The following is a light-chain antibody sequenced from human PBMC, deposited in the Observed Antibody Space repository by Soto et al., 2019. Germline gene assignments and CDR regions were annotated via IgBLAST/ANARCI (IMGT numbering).Light chain of an antibody. CDR3: QQYSNYPPT. V-gene: IGKV3-20*01. Sequence: EIVLTQSPGTLSLSPGERATLSCRASQSVSSSYLAWYQQKPGQAPRLLIYGASSRATGIPDRFSGSGSGTDFTLTISSLQSEDFAVYYCQQYSNYPPTFGQGTKVDIK. CDR2: GAS. CDR1: QSVSSSY. J-gene: IGKJ1*01.